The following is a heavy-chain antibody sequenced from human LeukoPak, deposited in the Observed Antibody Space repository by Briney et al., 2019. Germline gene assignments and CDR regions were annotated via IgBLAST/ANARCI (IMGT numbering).Heavy chain of an antibody. D-gene: IGHD3-22*01. CDR3: ARSGTTYYYDSGSRI. CDR1: GFTFSSYA. Sequence: GGSLRLSCSASGFTFSSYAMSWVRQAPGKGLEWVSAISGSGDNTYYADSVKGRFTISRDNAKNSLFLQMNSLRAEDTAVYYCARSGTTYYYDSGSRIWGQGTMVTVSS. CDR2: ISGSGDNT. V-gene: IGHV3-23*01. J-gene: IGHJ3*02.